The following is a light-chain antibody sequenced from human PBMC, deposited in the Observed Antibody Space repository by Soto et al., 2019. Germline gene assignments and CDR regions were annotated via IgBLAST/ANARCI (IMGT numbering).Light chain of an antibody. CDR2: KAS. V-gene: IGKV1-5*03. Sequence: DIQMTQSPSTLSASVGDRVTITCRASQSISSWLAWYQQKPGKAPKLLIYKASSLESGVPSRFSGSGSGTEFTLTISSLQSDDFATYYYQQYNSYSSYTFDQGTKLEIK. CDR1: QSISSW. CDR3: QQYNSYSSYT. J-gene: IGKJ2*01.